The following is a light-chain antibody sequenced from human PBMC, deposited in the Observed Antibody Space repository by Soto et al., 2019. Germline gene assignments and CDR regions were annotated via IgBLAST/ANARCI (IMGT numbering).Light chain of an antibody. CDR3: QQRNSWPWT. V-gene: IGKV3-11*01. J-gene: IGKJ1*01. CDR1: QSASSY. Sequence: EIVLTQSPATLSLSPGERATLSCRASQSASSYLAWYQQKPGQAPRLLIYDASTMATGIPARFSGSGSGTDFTLTISSLEPEDFAVYYCQQRNSWPWTFGQGTKVAIK. CDR2: DAS.